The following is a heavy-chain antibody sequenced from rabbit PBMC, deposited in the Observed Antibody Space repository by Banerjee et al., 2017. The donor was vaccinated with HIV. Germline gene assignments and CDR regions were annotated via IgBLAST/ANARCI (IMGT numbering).Heavy chain of an antibody. Sequence: QEQLVESGGDLVKPGASLTLTCKASGFDLSSSDWICWVRQAPGKGLEWIACIYAGSSGSTYYASWVNGRFTISKTSSTTVTLQMTSLTAADTATYFCARLASSQANGYDLWGQGTLVTVS. CDR3: ARLASSQANGYDL. J-gene: IGHJ3*01. CDR2: IYAGSSGST. CDR1: GFDLSSSDW. V-gene: IGHV1S45*01. D-gene: IGHD6-1*01.